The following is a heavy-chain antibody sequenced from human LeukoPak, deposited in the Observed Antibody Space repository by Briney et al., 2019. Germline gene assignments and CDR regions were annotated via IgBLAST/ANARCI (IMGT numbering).Heavy chain of an antibody. Sequence: GGSLGLSCAASGFNFASHWMHWVRQTPGKGLVWVSRVNSGGSGTSYADSVEGRFTISRDNAKNTLHLQMNSLRAEDTAVYYCAASLGPLTEYWGQGTLVTVSS. D-gene: IGHD7-27*01. CDR3: AASLGPLTEY. CDR2: VNSGGSGT. J-gene: IGHJ4*02. CDR1: GFNFASHW. V-gene: IGHV3-74*01.